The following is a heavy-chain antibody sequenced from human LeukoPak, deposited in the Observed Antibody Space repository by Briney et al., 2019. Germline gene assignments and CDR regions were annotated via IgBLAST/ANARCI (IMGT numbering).Heavy chain of an antibody. CDR1: GGSISSSSYY. CDR2: IYYSGST. CDR3: ARGNPIAARWGYYYYYMDV. V-gene: IGHV4-39*01. J-gene: IGHJ6*03. Sequence: PSETLSLTCTVSGGSISSSSYYWGWIRQPPGKGLEWIGSIYYSGSTYYNPSLKSRVTMSVDTSKNQFSLKLSSVTAADTAVYYCARGNPIAARWGYYYYYMDVWGKGTTVTVSS. D-gene: IGHD6-6*01.